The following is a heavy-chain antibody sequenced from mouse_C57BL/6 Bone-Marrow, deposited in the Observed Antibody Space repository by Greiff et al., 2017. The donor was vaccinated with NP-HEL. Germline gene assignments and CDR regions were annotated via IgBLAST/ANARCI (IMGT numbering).Heavy chain of an antibody. V-gene: IGHV1-50*01. Sequence: QVQLQQPGAELVKPGASVKLSCKASGYTFTSYWMQWVKQRPGQGLEWIGEIDPSDSYTNYNQKFKGKATLTVDTSSSTAYMQLSSLTSEDSAVYYCASQSSYFDYWGQGTTLTVSS. CDR2: IDPSDSYT. CDR3: ASQSSYFDY. CDR1: GYTFTSYW. J-gene: IGHJ2*01.